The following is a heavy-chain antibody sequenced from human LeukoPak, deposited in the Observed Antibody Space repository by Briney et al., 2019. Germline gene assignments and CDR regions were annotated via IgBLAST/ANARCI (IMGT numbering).Heavy chain of an antibody. D-gene: IGHD6-19*01. CDR1: GGSISSYY. CDR3: ARHGSGNWFDP. V-gene: IGHV4-4*09. Sequence: SETLSLTCTVSGGSISSYYWSWIRQPPGKGLEWIWYIYTSGSTNYNPSLKSRVTISVDTSKNQFSLKLSSVTAADTAVYYCARHGSGNWFDPWGQGTLVTVSS. CDR2: IYTSGST. J-gene: IGHJ5*02.